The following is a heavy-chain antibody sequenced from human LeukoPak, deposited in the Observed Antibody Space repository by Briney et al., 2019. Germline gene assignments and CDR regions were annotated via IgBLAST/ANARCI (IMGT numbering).Heavy chain of an antibody. CDR1: GGSISSYY. Sequence: PSETLSLTCTVSGGSISSYYWSWIRQPPGKGLEWIGYIYYSGSTNYNPSLKSRVTISVDTSKNQFSLKLSSVTAADTAVYYCARVGGAMSWFDPWGQGTLVTVSS. V-gene: IGHV4-59*01. CDR2: IYYSGST. CDR3: ARVGGAMSWFDP. J-gene: IGHJ5*02. D-gene: IGHD3-16*01.